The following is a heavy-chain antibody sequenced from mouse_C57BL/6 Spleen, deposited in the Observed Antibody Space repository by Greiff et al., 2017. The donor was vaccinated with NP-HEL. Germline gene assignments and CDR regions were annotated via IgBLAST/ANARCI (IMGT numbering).Heavy chain of an antibody. J-gene: IGHJ2*01. V-gene: IGHV1-15*01. CDR2: IDPETGGP. Sequence: VQLQQSGAELVRPGASVTLSCKASGYTFTDYEMHWVKQTPVHGLEWIGAIDPETGGPAYNQKFKGKAILTADKSSSTAYMELRSLTSEDSAVYYCTREGMVTTGPDYWGKGTTLTVSS. D-gene: IGHD2-2*01. CDR1: GYTFTDYE. CDR3: TREGMVTTGPDY.